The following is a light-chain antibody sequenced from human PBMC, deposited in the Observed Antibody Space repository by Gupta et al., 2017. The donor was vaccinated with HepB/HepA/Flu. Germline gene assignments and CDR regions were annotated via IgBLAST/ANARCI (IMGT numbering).Light chain of an antibody. CDR1: SSDVGGYDF. Sequence: QSALTQPASVSGSPGQPITISCTGTSSDVGGYDFVSWYQQHPGKAPKVIIYDVDSRPSGISDRFSGSKSGNTASLTISGLQADDEADYYCSSYTSNYLRVFGGGTRVTVL. V-gene: IGLV2-14*03. J-gene: IGLJ3*02. CDR3: SSYTSNYLRV. CDR2: DVD.